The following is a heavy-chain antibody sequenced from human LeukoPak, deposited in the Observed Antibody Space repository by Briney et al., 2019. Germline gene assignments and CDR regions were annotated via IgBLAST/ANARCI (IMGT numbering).Heavy chain of an antibody. V-gene: IGHV4-59*08. CDR2: ISYGGST. J-gene: IGHJ4*02. CDR3: AEWTTGAEY. D-gene: IGHD3-3*01. CDR1: GCSISGYY. Sequence: PSETLSLTCNVSGCSISGYYWSWIRQPPRKGLEWIGYISYGGSTSYYPSLKSRVTISVDTSKNQLSLKLSSVTAADTAVYYCAEWTTGAEYWGQGTLVTVSS.